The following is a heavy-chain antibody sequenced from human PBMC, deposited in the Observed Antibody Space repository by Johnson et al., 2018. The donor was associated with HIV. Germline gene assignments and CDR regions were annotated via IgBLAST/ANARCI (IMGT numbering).Heavy chain of an antibody. CDR2: IKQDGSEK. CDR3: ARGGRYSESVNDAHDI. D-gene: IGHD1-26*01. Sequence: VQLVESGGGLVQPGGSLRLSCAASGFTFSSYWMSWVRQAPGKGLEWVANIKQDGSEKYYVDSVKGRFTISRDNAKNSLYLQMNSLRAEDTAVYYCARGGRYSESVNDAHDIWGQGTMVTVSS. CDR1: GFTFSSYW. V-gene: IGHV3-7*01. J-gene: IGHJ3*02.